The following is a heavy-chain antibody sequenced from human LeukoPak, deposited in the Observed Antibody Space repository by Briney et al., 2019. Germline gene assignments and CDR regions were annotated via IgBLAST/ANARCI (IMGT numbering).Heavy chain of an antibody. CDR1: GGSISSSSYY. V-gene: IGHV4-39*01. D-gene: IGHD6-19*01. Sequence: SETLSLTCTVSGGSISSSSYYWGWIRQPPGKGLEWIGSIYYSGSTYYNPSLKSRVTISVDTSKNQFSLKLSSVTAADTAVYYCARHLQWLAPYYYYGMDVWGQGTTVTVSS. CDR3: ARHLQWLAPYYYYGMDV. J-gene: IGHJ6*02. CDR2: IYYSGST.